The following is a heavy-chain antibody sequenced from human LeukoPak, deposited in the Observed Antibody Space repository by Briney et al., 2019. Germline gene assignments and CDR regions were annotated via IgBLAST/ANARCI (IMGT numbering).Heavy chain of an antibody. D-gene: IGHD5-12*01. CDR2: ISGSGGST. CDR3: ARERGGFGGYLPYYYLDV. V-gene: IGHV3-23*01. Sequence: GGSLRLPCAASGFTFSSYAMSWVRQAPGKGLEWVSAISGSGGSTYYADSVKGRFTISRDNSKNTLYLQMNSLRAEDTAIYYCARERGGFGGYLPYYYLDVWGKGTTVTVSS. J-gene: IGHJ6*03. CDR1: GFTFSSYA.